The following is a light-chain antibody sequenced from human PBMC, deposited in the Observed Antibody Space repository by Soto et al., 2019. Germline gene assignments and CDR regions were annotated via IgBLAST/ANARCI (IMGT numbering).Light chain of an antibody. V-gene: IGLV2-14*01. CDR2: EVT. J-gene: IGLJ1*01. CDR1: SSDVGGYNY. CDR3: SLYTSTSTLYV. Sequence: QSVLTQPASVSGSPGQSITISCTGTSSDVGGYNYVSWYQQHPDKAPKLMIYEVTNRPSGVSFRFSGSKSGNTASLTISGLQPEDEADYYCSLYTSTSTLYVFGTGTKVTVL.